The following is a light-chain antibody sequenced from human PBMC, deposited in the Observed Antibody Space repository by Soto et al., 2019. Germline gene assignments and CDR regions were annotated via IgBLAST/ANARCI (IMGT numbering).Light chain of an antibody. CDR1: SSDVGGYNY. CDR2: EVS. J-gene: IGLJ1*01. Sequence: QSVLTQPPSASGSPGQSVTISCTGTSSDVGGYNYVSWYQQHPGKAPKLMIYEVSKRPSGVPDRFSGSKSGNTASLTVSGLQAEDEADYYCSSSAFSNNVFVTGTKVTV. CDR3: SSSAFSNNV. V-gene: IGLV2-8*01.